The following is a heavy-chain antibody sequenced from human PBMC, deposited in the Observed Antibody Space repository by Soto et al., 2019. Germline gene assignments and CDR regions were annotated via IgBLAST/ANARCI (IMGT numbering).Heavy chain of an antibody. V-gene: IGHV1-69*02. Sequence: QVQLVRSGAEVKKPGSSVKVSCKASGGTFNFSTIHWVRPAPGQRLEWMGRIIPMVDMSNYAQRCQGRVTITVDRSTTTAYMVLSSQRSDDTAVYYCATSYGSGSRAFDYWGQGTLVTVSS. J-gene: IGHJ4*02. D-gene: IGHD3-10*01. CDR2: IIPMVDMS. CDR3: ATSYGSGSRAFDY. CDR1: GGTFNFST.